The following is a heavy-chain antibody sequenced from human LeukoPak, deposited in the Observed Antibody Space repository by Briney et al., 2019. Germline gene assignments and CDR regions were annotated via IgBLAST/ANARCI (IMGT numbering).Heavy chain of an antibody. CDR2: INPNSGGT. D-gene: IGHD3-22*01. V-gene: IGHV1-2*02. CDR1: GYTFTGYY. J-gene: IGHJ4*02. CDR3: ARSGYYYDSSADY. Sequence: GASVKVSCKASGYTFTGYYMHWVRQAPGQGLEWMGWINPNSGGTNYAQKFQGRVTMTRDTSISTAYMELSRLRSDDTAVYYCARSGYYYDSSADYWGQGTLVTVSS.